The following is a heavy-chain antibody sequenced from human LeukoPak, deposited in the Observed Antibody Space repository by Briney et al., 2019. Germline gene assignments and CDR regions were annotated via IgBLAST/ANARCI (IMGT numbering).Heavy chain of an antibody. Sequence: GASVKVSCKASGYTFTSDGINWVRQAPGQGLEWMGWISTYNDNTNYAQRLQGRVTMTTDTSTSTAYMELRSLRSDDTAVFYCARSARSTGYYLDDFWGQGTLVTVSS. CDR3: ARSARSTGYYLDDF. CDR1: GYTFTSDG. D-gene: IGHD3-22*01. CDR2: ISTYNDNT. J-gene: IGHJ4*02. V-gene: IGHV1-18*01.